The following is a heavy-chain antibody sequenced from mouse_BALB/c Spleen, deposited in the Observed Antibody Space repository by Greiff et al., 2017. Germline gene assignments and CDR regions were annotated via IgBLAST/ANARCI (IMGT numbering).Heavy chain of an antibody. CDR2: ISYSGST. V-gene: IGHV3-2*02. D-gene: IGHD2-4*01. Sequence: EVKLQESGPGLVKPSQSLSLTCTVTGYSITSDYAWNWIRQFPGNKLEWMGYISYSGSTSYNPSLKSRISITRDTSKNQFFLQLNSVTTEDTATYYCARRDYLAWFAYWGQGTLVTVSA. CDR3: ARRDYLAWFAY. CDR1: GYSITSDYA. J-gene: IGHJ3*01.